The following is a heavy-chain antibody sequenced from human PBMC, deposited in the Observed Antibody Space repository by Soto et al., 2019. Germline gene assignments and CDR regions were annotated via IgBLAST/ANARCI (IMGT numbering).Heavy chain of an antibody. CDR1: GFTFSSYA. CDR2: ISYDGSNK. D-gene: IGHD6-19*01. Sequence: QVQLLESEGGVVQPGRSLRLSCAASGFTFSSYAMHWVRQAPGKGLEWVAVISYDGSNKYYADSVKGRFTISRDNSKNTLYLQMNSLRAEDTAVYYCARAPSSGWSRGDYWGQGTLVTVSS. J-gene: IGHJ4*02. CDR3: ARAPSSGWSRGDY. V-gene: IGHV3-30-3*01.